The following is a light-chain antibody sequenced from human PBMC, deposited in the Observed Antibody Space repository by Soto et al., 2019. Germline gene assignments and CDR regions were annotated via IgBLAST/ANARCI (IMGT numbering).Light chain of an antibody. CDR3: QQYSRWPPEIT. V-gene: IGKV3D-15*01. CDR1: HSVTRN. CDR2: DAS. J-gene: IGKJ5*01. Sequence: EVVLTQSPATLSVSPGERATLSFRASHSVTRNLACYQQKPGQAPRLVIYDASTRATGIPARFSGSGSGTEFTLTISSLQSEDFAVYYCQQYSRWPPEITFGGGTRLEIK.